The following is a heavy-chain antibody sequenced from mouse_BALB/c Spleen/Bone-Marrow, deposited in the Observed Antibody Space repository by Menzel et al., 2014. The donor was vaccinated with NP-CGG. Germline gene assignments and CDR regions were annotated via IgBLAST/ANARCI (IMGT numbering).Heavy chain of an antibody. CDR1: GYTFTDYT. Sequence: EVQLQQSGPELVKPGASVKITCKTSGYTFTDYTLHRVKQSHGKSLEWIGGVNPNIGGTSYNQKFKGKASLTVNKSSTTAYMELRSLTSEDSAVYYCERGRWYYWGQGTPLTVSS. CDR3: ERGRWYY. CDR2: VNPNIGGT. D-gene: IGHD2-3*01. V-gene: IGHV1-22*01. J-gene: IGHJ2*01.